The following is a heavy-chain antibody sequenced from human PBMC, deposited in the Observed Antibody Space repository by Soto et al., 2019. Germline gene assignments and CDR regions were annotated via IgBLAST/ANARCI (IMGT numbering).Heavy chain of an antibody. CDR2: ISAYNGNT. CDR1: GYTFTSYG. CDR3: ARVEQLAPFDP. Sequence: ASVKVSCKGAGYTFTSYGISWVRQAPGQGLEWMGWISAYNGNTNYAQKLQGRVTMTTDTSTSTAYMELRSLRSDDTAVYYCARVEQLAPFDPWGQGTLVTVSS. V-gene: IGHV1-18*01. D-gene: IGHD6-6*01. J-gene: IGHJ5*02.